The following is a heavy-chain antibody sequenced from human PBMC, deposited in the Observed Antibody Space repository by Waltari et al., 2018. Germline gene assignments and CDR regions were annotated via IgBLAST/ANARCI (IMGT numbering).Heavy chain of an antibody. CDR2: IYHSGST. V-gene: IGHV4-38-2*02. Sequence: QVQLVQSGAEVKKPGSSVKVSCKASGGTFSSYAISWVRQAPGQGLEWIGSIYHSGSTYYNPSLKSRVTISVDTSKNQFSLKLSSVTAADTAVYYCAKIADYYDMDYWGQGTLVIVSS. CDR3: AKIADYYDMDY. D-gene: IGHD3-22*01. CDR1: GGTFSSYAI. J-gene: IGHJ4*02.